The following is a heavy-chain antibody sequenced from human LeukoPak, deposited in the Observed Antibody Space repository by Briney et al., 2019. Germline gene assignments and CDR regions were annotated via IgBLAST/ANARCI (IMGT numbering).Heavy chain of an antibody. CDR2: IYPGDSDT. CDR3: ARANYDSSGLGGDFDY. J-gene: IGHJ4*02. V-gene: IGHV5-51*01. CDR1: GYSFTSYW. Sequence: PGESLQISCKGSGYSFTSYWIGWVRQMPGKGLEWMGIIYPGDSDTRYSPSFQGQVTISADKSISTAYLQWSSLKASDTAMYYCARANYDSSGLGGDFDYWGQGTLVTVSS. D-gene: IGHD3-22*01.